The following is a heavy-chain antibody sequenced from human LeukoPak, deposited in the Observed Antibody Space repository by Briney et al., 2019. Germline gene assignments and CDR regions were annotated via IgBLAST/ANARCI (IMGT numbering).Heavy chain of an antibody. J-gene: IGHJ4*02. V-gene: IGHV3-23*01. CDR1: GFTFSSYA. CDR2: ITGDTKLI. Sequence: GGSLRLSCAASGFTFSSYAMSWVRQAPGKGLGWVSAITGDTKLIDYADSVRGRFTISRDNSGNTLYLQMNSLRVEDTATYYCTKDRQPDGLYNFDYWGQGAQVSVSS. CDR3: TKDRQPDGLYNFDY. D-gene: IGHD5-24*01.